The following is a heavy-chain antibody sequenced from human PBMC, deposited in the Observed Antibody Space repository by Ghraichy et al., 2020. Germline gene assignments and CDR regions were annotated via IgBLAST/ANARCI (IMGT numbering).Heavy chain of an antibody. J-gene: IGHJ4*02. CDR3: ARDSQYCSTSCYRNFDY. Sequence: GGSLRLSCAASGFTVSSNCMSWVRQAPGKGLEWVSVIYSGGSTYYADSVKGRFTISRDNSKNTLYLQMNSLRAEDTAVYYCARDSQYCSTSCYRNFDYWGQGTLVTVSS. V-gene: IGHV3-66*02. CDR1: GFTVSSNC. CDR2: IYSGGST. D-gene: IGHD2-2*01.